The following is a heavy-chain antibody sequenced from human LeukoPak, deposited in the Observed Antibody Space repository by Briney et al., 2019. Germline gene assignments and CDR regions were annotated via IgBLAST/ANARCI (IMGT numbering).Heavy chain of an antibody. D-gene: IGHD1-26*01. J-gene: IGHJ6*02. CDR3: ARASGSYLSNYYYYGMDV. CDR1: GGSISSGSYY. CDR2: IYTSGST. V-gene: IGHV4-61*02. Sequence: PSQTLSLTCTVSGGSISSGSYYWSWIRQPAGKGLEWIRRIYTSGSTNYNPSLKSRVTISVDTSKNQFSLKLSSVTAADTAVYYCARASGSYLSNYYYYGMDVWGQGTTVTVSS.